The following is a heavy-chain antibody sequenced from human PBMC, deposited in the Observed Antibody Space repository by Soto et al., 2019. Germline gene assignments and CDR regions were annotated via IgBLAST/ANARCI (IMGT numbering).Heavy chain of an antibody. J-gene: IGHJ4*02. Sequence: QVQLQQWGAGLLKPSETLSLNCAVNGGSLSGYYWRWIRQPPGKGLEWIGEIKDGGYTNYSPSLKSRATISSDRSNNQFSLRLTSVTAAATGVYYCARGQEGVVATHWDQGALVTVSS. CDR2: IKDGGYT. CDR1: GGSLSGYY. V-gene: IGHV4-34*01. D-gene: IGHD5-12*01. CDR3: ARGQEGVVATH.